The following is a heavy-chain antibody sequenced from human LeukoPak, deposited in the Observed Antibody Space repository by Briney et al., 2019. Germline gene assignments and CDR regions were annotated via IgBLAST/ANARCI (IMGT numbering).Heavy chain of an antibody. CDR1: GYTFTGYY. D-gene: IGHD3-10*01. Sequence: GASVKVSFKSSGYTFTGYYMHWVRQAPGQGLEWMGLINPNSGGTNYPQKFQGRVTMTRDTSISTAYLEMSRLRSDDTAVYYCVYGWGRPPNFDYWGQGTLVTVSS. J-gene: IGHJ4*02. CDR2: INPNSGGT. V-gene: IGHV1-2*02. CDR3: VYGWGRPPNFDY.